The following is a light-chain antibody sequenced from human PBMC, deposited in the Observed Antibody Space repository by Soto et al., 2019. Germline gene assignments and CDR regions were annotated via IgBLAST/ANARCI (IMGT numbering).Light chain of an antibody. CDR2: SNN. CDR3: AAWDDSLKALV. Sequence: QSVLTQPPSASGTPGQRVTISCSGSGSNMGSNTVNWYQQVPGTAPKLLIYSNNQRPSGVPDRFSGSKSGASASLAISGLPSEDAADYYCAAWDDSLKALVFGGGTKLTVL. V-gene: IGLV1-44*01. J-gene: IGLJ3*02. CDR1: GSNMGSNT.